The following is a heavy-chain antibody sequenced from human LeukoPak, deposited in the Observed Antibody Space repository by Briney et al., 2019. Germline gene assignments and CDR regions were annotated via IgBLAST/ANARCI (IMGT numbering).Heavy chain of an antibody. CDR3: ARDAGGPSDY. CDR1: GFTFTIYT. D-gene: IGHD3-10*01. CDR2: ISSTGNNI. J-gene: IGHJ4*02. V-gene: IGHV3-21*01. Sequence: PGGSLRLSCAASGFTFTIYTMNWVRQAPGRGLEWVSSISSTGNNIYYADSVKGRFTISRDNAKNSLYLEMNSLRAEDTAVYYCARDAGGPSDYWGQGTLVTVSS.